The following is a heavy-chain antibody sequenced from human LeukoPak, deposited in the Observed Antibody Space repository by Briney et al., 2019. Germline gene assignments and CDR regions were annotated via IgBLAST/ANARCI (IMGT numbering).Heavy chain of an antibody. CDR3: ARGGRAMAARPDLGY. J-gene: IGHJ4*02. D-gene: IGHD6-6*01. Sequence: ASVKVSCKASGYTFTSFAIRWVRQAPGQGLEWMGGISPYNGNTNYAQKLQGRVTMTTDTSTSTAYMELRSLRSDDTAVYYCARGGRAMAARPDLGYWGQGTLVTVSS. CDR2: ISPYNGNT. V-gene: IGHV1-18*01. CDR1: GYTFTSFA.